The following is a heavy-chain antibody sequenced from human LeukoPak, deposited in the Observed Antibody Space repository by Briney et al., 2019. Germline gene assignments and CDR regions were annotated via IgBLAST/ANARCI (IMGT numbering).Heavy chain of an antibody. V-gene: IGHV6-1*01. CDR2: THYRSKWYN. D-gene: IGHD6-19*01. Sequence: SQTLSLTCAISGDSVSSNSAAWNWIRQSPSRGLEWLGRTHYRSKWYNDYAVSVNSRITINPDTSKNQFSLQLNSVTPEDTAVYYCAREIAVAGTSWGVSDYWGQGTLVTVSS. CDR3: AREIAVAGTSWGVSDY. J-gene: IGHJ4*02. CDR1: GDSVSSNSAA.